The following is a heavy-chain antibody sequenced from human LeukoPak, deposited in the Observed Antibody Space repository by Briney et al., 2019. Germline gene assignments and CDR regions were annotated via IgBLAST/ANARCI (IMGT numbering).Heavy chain of an antibody. CDR2: FMPIFGTA. CDR3: AVEIAAAGPAHFDY. V-gene: IGHV1-69*05. CDR1: GGTFSSYA. D-gene: IGHD6-13*01. Sequence: ASVRVSCKPSGGTFSSYAISWVRQAPGQGLEWREMFMPIFGTANYAKKFQGRVTITTDESTSTLYLQLSSLRSEDTAVYYCAVEIAAAGPAHFDYWGQGTLVTVSS. J-gene: IGHJ4*02.